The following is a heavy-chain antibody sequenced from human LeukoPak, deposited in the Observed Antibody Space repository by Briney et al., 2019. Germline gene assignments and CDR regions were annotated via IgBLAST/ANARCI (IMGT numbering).Heavy chain of an antibody. CDR2: ISSSSTI. V-gene: IGHV3-48*01. Sequence: PGGSLRLSCAASGFTFSSYSMTWVRQAPGKGLEWVSYISSSSTIYYADSVKGRFTISRDNSKNTLYLQMNSLRAEDTAVYYCAKAPGGAYCGGDCYFLAFDIWGQGTMVTVSS. CDR1: GFTFSSYS. D-gene: IGHD2-21*02. J-gene: IGHJ3*02. CDR3: AKAPGGAYCGGDCYFLAFDI.